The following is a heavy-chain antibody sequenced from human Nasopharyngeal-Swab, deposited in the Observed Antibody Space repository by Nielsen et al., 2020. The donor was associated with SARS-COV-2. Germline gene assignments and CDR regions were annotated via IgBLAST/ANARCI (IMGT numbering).Heavy chain of an antibody. CDR1: GYSFTTYW. CDR2: IYPGYSDT. Sequence: GESLKTPCHGSGYSFTTYWIAWVRQMPGKGLEWMGIIYPGYSDTRYSPSFQGQFTISTYKYINTAYLQWSSLKATDTAMYYCARQGGSSGDYWGQGTLVTVSS. V-gene: IGHV5-51*01. CDR3: ARQGGSSGDY. D-gene: IGHD3-10*01. J-gene: IGHJ4*02.